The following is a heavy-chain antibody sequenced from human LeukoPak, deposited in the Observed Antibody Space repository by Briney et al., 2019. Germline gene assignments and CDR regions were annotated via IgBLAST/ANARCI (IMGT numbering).Heavy chain of an antibody. Sequence: SETLSLTCTVSGGSVSGYYWSWLRQPPGKGLEWIAYISHSGNTNYNPSLKSRVTISKDTSKNQFSLRLNSVTAADTAAYHCARGAGWYEYWGQETLVTVSS. J-gene: IGHJ4*02. V-gene: IGHV4-59*02. CDR2: ISHSGNT. D-gene: IGHD6-19*01. CDR1: GGSVSGYY. CDR3: ARGAGWYEY.